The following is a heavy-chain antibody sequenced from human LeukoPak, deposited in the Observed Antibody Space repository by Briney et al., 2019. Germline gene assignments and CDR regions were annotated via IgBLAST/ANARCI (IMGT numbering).Heavy chain of an antibody. CDR1: GDTYTAFY. Sequence: GASVKVSCKASGDTYTAFYIHGLRQAPGQGLEWMGWIHPRSGDTSYAQKFQGRVTMARDTSISTVHMDLSSLGSDGTAVYNSALDGEYAAGSYWRGCFDYWGQGIQVTVSS. CDR3: ALDGEYAAGSYWRGCFDY. V-gene: IGHV1-2*02. D-gene: IGHD3-10*01. CDR2: IHPRSGDT. J-gene: IGHJ4*02.